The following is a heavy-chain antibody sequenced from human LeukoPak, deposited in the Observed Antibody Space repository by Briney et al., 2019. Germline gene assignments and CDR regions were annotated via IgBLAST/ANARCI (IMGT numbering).Heavy chain of an antibody. V-gene: IGHV3-15*01. Sequence: GGSLRLSCAASGFTFSNAWMSWVRQAPGKGLEWVGRIKSKTGGGTTDYAAPVKGRFTISRDDSKNTLYLQMNSLKTEDTAVYYCTTGEDPFDYWGQGTLVTVSS. CDR3: TTGEDPFDY. J-gene: IGHJ4*02. CDR2: IKSKTGGGTT. CDR1: GFTFSNAW.